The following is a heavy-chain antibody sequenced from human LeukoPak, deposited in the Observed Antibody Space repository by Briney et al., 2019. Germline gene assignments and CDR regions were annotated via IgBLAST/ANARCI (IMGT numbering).Heavy chain of an antibody. D-gene: IGHD5-24*01. V-gene: IGHV1-69*01. CDR3: ARGGYNSRYFDY. CDR2: IIPIFVTT. Sequence: MGGIIPIFVTTKYAQKFQGRVTITADESTSTGYMELSSLKSEDTAVYYCARGGYNSRYFDYWGQGTLVTVSS. J-gene: IGHJ4*02.